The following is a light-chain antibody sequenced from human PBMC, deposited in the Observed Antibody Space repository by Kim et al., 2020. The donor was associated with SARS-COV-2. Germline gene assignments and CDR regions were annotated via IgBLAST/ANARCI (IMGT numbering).Light chain of an antibody. J-gene: IGLJ2*01. Sequence: GERVTIIFSGSSSNNGGYYDYWYQQLPGPAPNLLLYRNNQRPWGFRDRFSCSKSGTSASLSISGLRSEDEADYYCAAWDDGLSEPVFGGGTQLTVL. CDR3: AAWDDGLSEPV. CDR1: SSNNGGYY. CDR2: RNN. V-gene: IGLV1-47*01.